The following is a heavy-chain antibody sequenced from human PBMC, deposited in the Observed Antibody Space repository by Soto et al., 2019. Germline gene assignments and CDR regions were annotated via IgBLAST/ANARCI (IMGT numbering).Heavy chain of an antibody. V-gene: IGHV1-69*13. CDR1: GGTFSSYA. CDR2: IIPIFGTA. J-gene: IGHJ5*02. CDR3: GRDGVGATPLGWFDP. D-gene: IGHD1-26*01. Sequence: SVKVSCKASGGTFSSYAISWVRQAPGQGLEWMGGIIPIFGTANYAQKFQGRVTITADESTSTAYMELSSLRSEDTAVYYCGRDGVGATPLGWFDPWGQGSLVTVSS.